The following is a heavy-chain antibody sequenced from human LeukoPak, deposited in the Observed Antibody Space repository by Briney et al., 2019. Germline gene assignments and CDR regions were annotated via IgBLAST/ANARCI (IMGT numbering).Heavy chain of an antibody. V-gene: IGHV3-30-3*01. CDR3: ARGRAAAGYYFDY. J-gene: IGHJ4*02. Sequence: GGSLRLSCAASGFTFSSYAMHWVRQAPGKGLEWVAVISYDGSNKYYADSVKGRFTISRDNSKNTLYLQMNSLRAEDTAVYYCARGRAAAGYYFDYWGQGTLVTVSS. CDR2: ISYDGSNK. D-gene: IGHD6-13*01. CDR1: GFTFSSYA.